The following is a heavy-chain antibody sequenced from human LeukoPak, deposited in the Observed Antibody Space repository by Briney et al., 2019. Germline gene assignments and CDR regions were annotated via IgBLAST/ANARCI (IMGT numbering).Heavy chain of an antibody. V-gene: IGHV4-39*07. CDR3: ATLVGATTGGAFDI. J-gene: IGHJ3*02. CDR1: GGSISSSSYY. D-gene: IGHD1-26*01. Sequence: PSETLSLTCTVSGGSISSSSYYWGWIRQPPGKGLEWIGSIYYSGSTYYNPSLKSRVTISVDTSKNQFSLKLSSVTAADTAVYYCATLVGATTGGAFDIWGQGTMVTVSS. CDR2: IYYSGST.